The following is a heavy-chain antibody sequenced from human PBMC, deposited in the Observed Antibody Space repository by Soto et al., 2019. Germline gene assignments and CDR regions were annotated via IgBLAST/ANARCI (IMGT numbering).Heavy chain of an antibody. Sequence: ESQMVEAGGGLVQPGSSLRLSCAASGFTFYAYAMHWVRQAPGKGLERVSGIAWASNKKHYADSVNGRFTISRDNANHALYLEVDSLSPVYTSFYYCAKANGFSMILQGAWFDPWGQGTLVRVSS. V-gene: IGHV3-9*01. CDR2: IAWASNKK. D-gene: IGHD3-16*01. CDR3: AKANGFSMILQGAWFDP. CDR1: GFTFYAYA. J-gene: IGHJ5*02.